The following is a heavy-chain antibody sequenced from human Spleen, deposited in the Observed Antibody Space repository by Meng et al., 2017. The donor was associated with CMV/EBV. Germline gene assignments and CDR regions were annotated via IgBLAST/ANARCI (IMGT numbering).Heavy chain of an antibody. J-gene: IGHJ4*02. CDR3: ASPHDNTNYCFDY. CDR2: ISSFESTI. Sequence: GGPLRLSCAASGFTFSDYYMSWIRQAPGKGLEWVSYISSFESTIYYADSVKGRFTISRDNAKNLLYLQMNSLRAEDTAVYYCASPHDNTNYCFDYWGQGTLVTVSS. V-gene: IGHV3-11*01. CDR1: GFTFSDYY. D-gene: IGHD4-11*01.